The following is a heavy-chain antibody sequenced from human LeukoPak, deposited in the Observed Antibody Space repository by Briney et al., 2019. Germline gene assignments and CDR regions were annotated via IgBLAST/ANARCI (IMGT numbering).Heavy chain of an antibody. CDR1: GGSISSYY. Sequence: PSETLSLTCTVSGGSISSYYWSWIRQPAGKGLEWIGRIYTSGSTNYNPSLKSRVTISVDTSKNQFSLKLSSVTAADTAVYYCARSGSSWYYYYYYMDVWGKGTTVTVSS. CDR2: IYTSGST. D-gene: IGHD6-13*01. J-gene: IGHJ6*03. CDR3: ARSGSSWYYYYYYMDV. V-gene: IGHV4-4*07.